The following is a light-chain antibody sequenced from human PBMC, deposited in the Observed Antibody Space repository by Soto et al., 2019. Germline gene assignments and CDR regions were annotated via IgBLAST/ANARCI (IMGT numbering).Light chain of an antibody. CDR2: AAS. CDR1: QSISSY. J-gene: IGKJ2*01. V-gene: IGKV1-39*01. Sequence: DIQMTQSPSSLSASVGDRVTITCRASQSISSYLNWYQQKPGKAPKVLIYAASSLRSGVPSRFSGSGSVTDFTLTISSLQPEDFATYYCQQSYSTPYTFGQGTKLEVK. CDR3: QQSYSTPYT.